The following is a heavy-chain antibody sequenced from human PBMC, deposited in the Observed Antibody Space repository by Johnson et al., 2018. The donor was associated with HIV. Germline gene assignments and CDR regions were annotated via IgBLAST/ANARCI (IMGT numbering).Heavy chain of an antibody. D-gene: IGHD6-13*01. V-gene: IGHV3-66*01. CDR3: ARDHDGQQLGFAFDI. Sequence: VQLVESGGGLVQPGGSLRLSCAASGFTVSSNYMSWVRQAPGKGLEWVSVIYSGDRTYSAVSVKGRFTISRDSSKNTLFLQMNSLRAEDTAVYYCARDHDGQQLGFAFDIWGQGTMVTVSS. CDR2: IYSGDRT. J-gene: IGHJ3*02. CDR1: GFTVSSNY.